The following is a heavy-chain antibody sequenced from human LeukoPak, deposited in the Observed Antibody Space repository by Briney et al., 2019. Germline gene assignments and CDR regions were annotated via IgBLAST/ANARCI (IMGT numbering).Heavy chain of an antibody. Sequence: SVKVSCKASGGTFSSYAISWVRQAPGRGLEWMGGIIPIFGTANYAQKFQGRVTITADESTSTAYMELSSLRSEDTAVYYCSGGDYYDSSGYYRSYYYYYGMDVWGQGTTVTVSS. CDR1: GGTFSSYA. CDR3: SGGDYYDSSGYYRSYYYYYGMDV. D-gene: IGHD3-22*01. V-gene: IGHV1-69*13. CDR2: IIPIFGTA. J-gene: IGHJ6*02.